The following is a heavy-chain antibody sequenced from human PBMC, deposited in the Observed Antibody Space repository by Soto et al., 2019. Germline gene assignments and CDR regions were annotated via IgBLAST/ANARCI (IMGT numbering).Heavy chain of an antibody. J-gene: IGHJ5*02. Sequence: EVQLLESWGGLVQPGGSLRLSCVASGFTFSSYAMSWVRKAPGKGLEWVSGISGSGGSTYYADSVKGRFTISRDNSKNTLYLQMNSLRAEDTDVYYCAKNYGDYSWFDPWGQGTLVTVSS. D-gene: IGHD4-17*01. CDR3: AKNYGDYSWFDP. CDR1: GFTFSSYA. CDR2: ISGSGGST. V-gene: IGHV3-23*01.